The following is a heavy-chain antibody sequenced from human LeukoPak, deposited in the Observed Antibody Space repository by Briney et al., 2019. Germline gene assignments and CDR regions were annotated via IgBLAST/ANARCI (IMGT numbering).Heavy chain of an antibody. J-gene: IGHJ3*02. D-gene: IGHD3-16*01. CDR1: GFAVSSNY. CDR2: ISWNSGSI. CDR3: AKVSVFRGELRFLLDDAFDI. Sequence: QPGGSLRLSCVASGFAVSSNYMSWVRQAPGKGLEWVSGISWNSGSIGYADSVKGRFTISRDNAKNSLYLQMNSLRAEDTALYYCAKVSVFRGELRFLLDDAFDIWGQGTMVTVSS. V-gene: IGHV3-9*01.